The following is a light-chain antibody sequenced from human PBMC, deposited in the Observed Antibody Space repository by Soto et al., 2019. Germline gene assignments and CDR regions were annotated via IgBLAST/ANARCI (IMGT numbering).Light chain of an antibody. Sequence: QSVLTQPASVSGSPGQSITISCTGTSSDIGGYNYVSWYQQHPGKAPKLMICEVSNRPSGVYNRFSGSKSGNTASLTISGLQAEDEAHYHCSSFTSSSTGVFGGGTKVTVL. J-gene: IGLJ3*02. CDR2: EVS. CDR1: SSDIGGYNY. CDR3: SSFTSSSTGV. V-gene: IGLV2-14*01.